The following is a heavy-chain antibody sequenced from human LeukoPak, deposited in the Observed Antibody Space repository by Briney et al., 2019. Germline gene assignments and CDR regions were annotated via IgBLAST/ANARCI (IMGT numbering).Heavy chain of an antibody. D-gene: IGHD4-17*01. CDR2: INHSGST. J-gene: IGHJ3*02. CDR1: GGSFSGYC. CDR3: ARAMTTATTSSAFDI. V-gene: IGHV4-34*01. Sequence: SETLSLTCAVYGGSFSGYCWSWIRQPPGKGLEWIGEINHSGSTNYNPSLKSRVTISVDTSKNQFSLKLSSVTAADTAVYYCARAMTTATTSSAFDIWGQGTMVTVSS.